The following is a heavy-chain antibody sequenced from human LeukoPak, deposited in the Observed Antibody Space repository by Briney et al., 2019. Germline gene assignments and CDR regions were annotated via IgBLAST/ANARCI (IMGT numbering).Heavy chain of an antibody. CDR2: ISTSSSYI. CDR1: GFTFSRYW. CDR3: ARAYSGRYGLGYYYMDV. Sequence: PGGSLRLSCAASGFTFSRYWMRWVRQAPGKGLEWVSSISTSSSYIYYADSVKGRFTISRDNAKNSLYLQMNSLRAEDTAVYYCARAYSGRYGLGYYYMDVWGKGTTVTISS. J-gene: IGHJ6*03. D-gene: IGHD1-26*01. V-gene: IGHV3-21*01.